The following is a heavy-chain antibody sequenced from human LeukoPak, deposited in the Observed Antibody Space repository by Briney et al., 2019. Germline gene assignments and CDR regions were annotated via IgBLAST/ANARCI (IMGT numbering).Heavy chain of an antibody. CDR1: GGSPSGYY. CDR2: INHSGST. V-gene: IGHV4-34*01. Sequence: SETLSLTCAVYGGSPSGYYSSWVRHPPGEGLEWIGEINHSGSTNYNPSLKSRVTISVDTSKNQFSMKLSSVTAADTAVYYCARATTHGYYFDYWGQGTLVTVSS. D-gene: IGHD1-14*01. J-gene: IGHJ4*02. CDR3: ARATTHGYYFDY.